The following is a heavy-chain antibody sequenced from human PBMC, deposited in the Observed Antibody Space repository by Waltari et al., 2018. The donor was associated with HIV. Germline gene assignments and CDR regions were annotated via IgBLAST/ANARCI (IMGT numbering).Heavy chain of an antibody. CDR3: ARLGYCSGGRCGYYYYYAMDV. CDR2: IYRGGST. D-gene: IGHD2-15*01. CDR1: EFTVNTNY. Sequence: EVQLVESGGDLVQPGGSLTLSCEASEFTVNTNYMSWVRQASGKGVEWVSVIYRGGSTDYADSLKGRFTISRDNSKNTLYLHMSSLRAEDTAVYFCARLGYCSGGRCGYYYYYAMDVWGQGTTVTVTS. V-gene: IGHV3-66*02. J-gene: IGHJ6*02.